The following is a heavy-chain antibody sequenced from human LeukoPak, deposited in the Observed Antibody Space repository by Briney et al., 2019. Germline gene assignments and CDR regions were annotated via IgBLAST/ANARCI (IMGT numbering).Heavy chain of an antibody. CDR3: AATTVTTIDY. CDR1: GGTFSSYA. V-gene: IGHV1-69*05. D-gene: IGHD4-17*01. CDR2: IIPIFGTA. Sequence: SSVKVFCKASGGTFSSYAISWVRQAPGQGLEWMGRIIPIFGTANYAQKFQGRVTITTDESTSTAYMELSSLRSEDTAVYYCAATTVTTIDYWGQGTLVTVSS. J-gene: IGHJ4*02.